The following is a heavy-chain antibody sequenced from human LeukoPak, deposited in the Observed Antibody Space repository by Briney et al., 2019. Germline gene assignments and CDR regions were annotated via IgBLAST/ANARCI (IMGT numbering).Heavy chain of an antibody. CDR1: GFTFSNYA. Sequence: PGGSLRLSCAASGFTFSNYAMHWVRQAPGKGLEYVSAISSNGGSTYYANSVKGRFTISRDNSKNTVYLQMGSLRPEDMAAYYCARKAPTKTSSTLEALPLDAFDIWGQGTMVTVSS. D-gene: IGHD2-2*01. CDR2: ISSNGGST. J-gene: IGHJ3*02. CDR3: ARKAPTKTSSTLEALPLDAFDI. V-gene: IGHV3-64*01.